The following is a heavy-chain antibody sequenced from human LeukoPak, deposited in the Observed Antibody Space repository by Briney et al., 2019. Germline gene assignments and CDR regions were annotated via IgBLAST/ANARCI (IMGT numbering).Heavy chain of an antibody. CDR2: INRDGSSL. CDR1: GFTFSNYW. Sequence: GGSLRLSCAASGFTFSNYWMHWVRQAPGKGLLWVSRINRDGSSLNYADSVKGRFTISRDNAKNTLYLQMNSLRTEDTAVYYCARGSEVVTLPAPLAYWGQGTLVTVSS. CDR3: ARGSEVVTLPAPLAY. V-gene: IGHV3-74*01. J-gene: IGHJ4*02. D-gene: IGHD2-2*01.